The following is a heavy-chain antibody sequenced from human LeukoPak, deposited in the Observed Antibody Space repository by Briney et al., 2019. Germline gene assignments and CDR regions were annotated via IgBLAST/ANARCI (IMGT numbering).Heavy chain of an antibody. CDR1: GGTFSSYA. CDR3: ATGGITMVRGVLDY. J-gene: IGHJ4*02. Sequence: ASVKVSCKASGGTFSSYAISWVRQPPGQGLEWMGGSIPIFGTANYAQKFQGRVTITADESTSTAYMELSSLRSEDTAVYYCATGGITMVRGVLDYWGRGTLVTVSS. CDR2: SIPIFGTA. D-gene: IGHD3-10*01. V-gene: IGHV1-69*13.